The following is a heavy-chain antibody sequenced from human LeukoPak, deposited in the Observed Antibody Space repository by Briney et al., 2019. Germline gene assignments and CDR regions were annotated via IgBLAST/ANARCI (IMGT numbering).Heavy chain of an antibody. D-gene: IGHD3-10*01. J-gene: IGHJ3*02. CDR3: AAWNYYGSGSYIRSGAFDI. CDR1: GFTFSSYA. CDR2: ISYDGSNK. Sequence: GGSLRLSCAASGFTFSSYAMHWVRQAPGKGLEWVAVISYDGSNKYYADSVKGRFTISRDNSKNTLYLQMNSLRAEDTAVYYCAAWNYYGSGSYIRSGAFDIWGQGTMVTVSS. V-gene: IGHV3-30-3*01.